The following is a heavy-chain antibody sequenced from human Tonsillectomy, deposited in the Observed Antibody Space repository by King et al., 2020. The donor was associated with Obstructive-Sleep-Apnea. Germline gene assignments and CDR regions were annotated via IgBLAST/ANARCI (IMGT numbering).Heavy chain of an antibody. CDR1: GYSFTSYW. CDR2: IYPVDSDT. Sequence: QLVQSGAEVKKPGESLKISCKGSGYSFTSYWIGWVRQMPGKGLEWMGIIYPVDSDTRYSPSFQGQVTISADKHISTAYLQWSTLKASDTAMYYCASLYCSGGSCYPEYFQHWGQGTLVTVSS. D-gene: IGHD2-15*01. J-gene: IGHJ1*01. V-gene: IGHV5-51*01. CDR3: ASLYCSGGSCYPEYFQH.